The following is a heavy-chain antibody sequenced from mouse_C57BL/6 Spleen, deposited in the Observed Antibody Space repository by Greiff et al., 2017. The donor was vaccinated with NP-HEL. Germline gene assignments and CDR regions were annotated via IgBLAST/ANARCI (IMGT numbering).Heavy chain of an antibody. CDR2: ISSGGDYI. D-gene: IGHD1-1*01. J-gene: IGHJ1*03. CDR3: TRDSITTVVATDWYFDV. V-gene: IGHV5-9-1*02. CDR1: GFTFSSYA. Sequence: EVQLVESGEGLVKPGGSLKLSCAASGFTFSSYAMSWVRQTPEKRLEWVAYISSGGDYIYYADTVKGRFTISRDNARNTLYLQMSSLKSEDTAMYYCTRDSITTVVATDWYFDVWGTGTTVTVSS.